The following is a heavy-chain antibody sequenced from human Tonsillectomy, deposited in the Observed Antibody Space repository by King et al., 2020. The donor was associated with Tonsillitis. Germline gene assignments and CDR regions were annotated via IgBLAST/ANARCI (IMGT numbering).Heavy chain of an antibody. V-gene: IGHV5-51*01. Sequence: VQLVESGAEVKKPGESLKISCKGSGYSFTSYWIGWVRQMPGKGLEWMGIIYPGDSDTRYSPSFQGQVTISADKSISPAYLQWSSLKASDTAMYYCARPRHCGGDCYSHYYFDYWGQGTLVTVSS. J-gene: IGHJ4*02. CDR2: IYPGDSDT. D-gene: IGHD2-21*02. CDR3: ARPRHCGGDCYSHYYFDY. CDR1: GYSFTSYW.